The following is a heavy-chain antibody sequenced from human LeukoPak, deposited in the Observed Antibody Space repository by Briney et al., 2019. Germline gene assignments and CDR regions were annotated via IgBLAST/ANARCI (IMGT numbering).Heavy chain of an antibody. V-gene: IGHV3-7*01. CDR3: ARDFDSSGYYYARNAFDI. J-gene: IGHJ3*02. CDR1: GFTFSSYW. CDR2: IKQDGSEK. D-gene: IGHD3-22*01. Sequence: GGSLRLSCAASGFTFSSYWMSWVRQAPGKGLEWVANIKQDGSEKYYVDSVKGRFTISRDNAKNSLYLQMNSLRAEDTAVYYCARDFDSSGYYYARNAFDIWGQGTMVTVSS.